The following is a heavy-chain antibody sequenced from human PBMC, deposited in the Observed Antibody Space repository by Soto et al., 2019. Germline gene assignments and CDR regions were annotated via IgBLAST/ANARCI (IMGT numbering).Heavy chain of an antibody. D-gene: IGHD6-13*01. J-gene: IGHJ4*02. V-gene: IGHV4-34*01. CDR1: GGSFSGYY. CDR2: INHSGST. CDR3: ARGGVVAAAVLFDY. Sequence: SETLSLTCAVYGGSFSGYYWSWIRQPPGKGLEWIGEINHSGSTNYNPSLKSRVTISVDTSKNQFSLKLSSVTAADTAVYYCARGGVVAAAVLFDYWGQGTLVTVSS.